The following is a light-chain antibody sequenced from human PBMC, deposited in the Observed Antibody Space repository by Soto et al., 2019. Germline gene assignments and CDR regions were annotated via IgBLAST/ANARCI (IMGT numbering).Light chain of an antibody. CDR2: DLN. J-gene: IGLJ1*01. Sequence: QSALTQPASVSGSPGQSITISCTGTSSDVGGYNFVSWYQQHPGKVPKLMIFDLNRRPSGVSVRFSGSKSGNTAFLSISGLQAEDEGDYYCCSYTSSSTHVFGSGTKLTVL. V-gene: IGLV2-14*03. CDR1: SSDVGGYNF. CDR3: CSYTSSSTHV.